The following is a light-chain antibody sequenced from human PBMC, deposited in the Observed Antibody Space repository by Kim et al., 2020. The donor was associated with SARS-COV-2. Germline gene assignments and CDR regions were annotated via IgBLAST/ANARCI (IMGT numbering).Light chain of an antibody. Sequence: EIVLTQSPATLSLFPGERATLSCGASQSVSSNYLAWYQQRPGLAPRLLIYDASTRATGIPDRFSGGGSGTDFTLTISRLEPEDSALYYWYRYVTSPQTFGQGTKVDIK. J-gene: IGKJ1*01. V-gene: IGKV3D-20*01. CDR3: YRYVTSPQT. CDR2: DAS. CDR1: QSVSSNY.